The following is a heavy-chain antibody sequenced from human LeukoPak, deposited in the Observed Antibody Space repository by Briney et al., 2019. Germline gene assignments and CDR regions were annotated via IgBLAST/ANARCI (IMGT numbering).Heavy chain of an antibody. V-gene: IGHV3-30-3*01. CDR3: AKTYYYSSGNY. J-gene: IGHJ4*02. D-gene: IGHD3-10*01. Sequence: GGSLRLSCAASGFTFSSYAMHWVRQAPGKGLEWVAVISYDGSNKYYADSVKGRFTISRDNSKNTLYLQMNSLRAEDTAMYYCAKTYYYSSGNYWGQGTLVTVS. CDR2: ISYDGSNK. CDR1: GFTFSSYA.